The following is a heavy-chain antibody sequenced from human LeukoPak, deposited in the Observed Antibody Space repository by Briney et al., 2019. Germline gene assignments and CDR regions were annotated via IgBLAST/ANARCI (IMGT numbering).Heavy chain of an antibody. CDR1: GFTFDDYG. D-gene: IGHD6-13*01. CDR3: ARDGPRSWYRFGYYYYYMDV. Sequence: GGSLRLSCAASGFTFDDYGMSWVRQAPGKGLEWVANIKQDGSEKYCVDSVKGRFTISRDNAKNSLYLQMNSLRAEDTAVYYCARDGPRSWYRFGYYYYYMDVWGKGTTVTVSS. V-gene: IGHV3-7*01. J-gene: IGHJ6*03. CDR2: IKQDGSEK.